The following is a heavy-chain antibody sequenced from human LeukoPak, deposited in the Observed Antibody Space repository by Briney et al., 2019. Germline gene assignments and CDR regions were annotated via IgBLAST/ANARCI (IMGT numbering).Heavy chain of an antibody. CDR2: ISSSSSTI. CDR3: ATLSSGSYQGLFDY. CDR1: GFTFSSYS. V-gene: IGHV3-48*04. D-gene: IGHD1-26*01. Sequence: GGSLRVSCAASGFTFSSYSMNWVRQAPGKGLEWVSYISSSSSTIYYADSVKGRFTISRDNAKNSLYLQMNSLRAEDTAVYYCATLSSGSYQGLFDYWGQGTLVTVSS. J-gene: IGHJ4*02.